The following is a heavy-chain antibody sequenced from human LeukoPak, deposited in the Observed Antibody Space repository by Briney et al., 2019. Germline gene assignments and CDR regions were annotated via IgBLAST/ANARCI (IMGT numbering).Heavy chain of an antibody. V-gene: IGHV3-23*01. J-gene: IGHJ3*02. Sequence: PGGSLRLSCAASGFTFSSYAMSWVRQAPGKGLEWVSAISGSGGSTYYADSVKGRFTISRDNAKNTLYLQMNSLRAEDTAVYYCARVSYYYDSSGYPHDAFDIWGQGTMVTVSS. CDR1: GFTFSSYA. CDR3: ARVSYYYDSSGYPHDAFDI. CDR2: ISGSGGST. D-gene: IGHD3-22*01.